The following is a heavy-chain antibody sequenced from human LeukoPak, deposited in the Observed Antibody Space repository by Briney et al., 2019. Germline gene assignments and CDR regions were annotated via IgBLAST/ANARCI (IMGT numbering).Heavy chain of an antibody. CDR1: GGSISSYY. V-gene: IGHV4-59*01. CDR2: IYYSGST. J-gene: IGHJ3*02. CDR3: ARGFFYGSESYYDAFDI. D-gene: IGHD3-10*01. Sequence: SETLSLTCTVSGGSISSYYWSWIRQPPGKGLEWIGYIYYSGSTNYNPSLKSRVTISVDTSKNQFSLKLSSVTAADTAVYYCARGFFYGSESYYDAFDIWGQGTLVTVSS.